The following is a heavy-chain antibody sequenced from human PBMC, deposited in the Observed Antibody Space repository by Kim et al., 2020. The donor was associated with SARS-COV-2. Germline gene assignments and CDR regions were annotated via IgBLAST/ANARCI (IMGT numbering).Heavy chain of an antibody. D-gene: IGHD2-15*01. CDR1: GFTFSSYG. CDR3: AKDMRMAAGVGGY. Sequence: GGSLRLSCAASGFTFSSYGMHWVRQAPGKGLEWVAVISYDGSNKYYADSVKGRFTISRDNSKNTLYLQMNSLRAEDTAVYYCAKDMRMAAGVGGYWGQGTLVTVSS. J-gene: IGHJ4*02. CDR2: ISYDGSNK. V-gene: IGHV3-30*18.